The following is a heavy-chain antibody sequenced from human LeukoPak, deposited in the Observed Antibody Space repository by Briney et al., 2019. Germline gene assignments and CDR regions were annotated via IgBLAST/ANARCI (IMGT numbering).Heavy chain of an antibody. J-gene: IGHJ4*02. D-gene: IGHD2-15*01. V-gene: IGHV1-69*13. CDR2: VIPIFGTA. Sequence: SVKVSCKASGGTFSSYAISWVRQAPGQGLEWMGGVIPIFGTANYAQKFQGRVTITADESTSTAYMELSSLRSEDTAVYYCARALTRGGSLPDWGQGTLVTVSS. CDR3: ARALTRGGSLPD. CDR1: GGTFSSYA.